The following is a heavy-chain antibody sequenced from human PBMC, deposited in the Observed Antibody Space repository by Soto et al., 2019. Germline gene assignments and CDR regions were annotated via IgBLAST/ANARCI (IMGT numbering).Heavy chain of an antibody. Sequence: GGSLRLSCAASGFTFSSYSMNWVRQAPGKGLEWVSSISSSSSYIYYADSVKGRFTISRDNAKNSLYLQMNSLRAEDTAVYYCARAFYGSGSYYNSYYYYGMDVWGQGTTVTVSS. V-gene: IGHV3-21*01. J-gene: IGHJ6*02. CDR3: ARAFYGSGSYYNSYYYYGMDV. D-gene: IGHD3-10*01. CDR2: ISSSSSYI. CDR1: GFTFSSYS.